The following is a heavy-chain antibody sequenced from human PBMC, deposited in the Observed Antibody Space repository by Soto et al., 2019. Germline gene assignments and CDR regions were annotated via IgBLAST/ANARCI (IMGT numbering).Heavy chain of an antibody. Sequence: EVQLVESGGGLVQPGGSLRLSCAASGFSLRGYSMSWVRQAPGKGLEWISYINDFNSIHADSVKGRFTISRYNAKNSVYLQMNSLGEDDTAVYYCARGAGYGDYGGYWGQGTLVTVSS. CDR3: ARGAGYGDYGGY. V-gene: IGHV3-48*02. CDR1: GFSLRGYS. D-gene: IGHD4-17*01. CDR2: INDFNSI. J-gene: IGHJ4*02.